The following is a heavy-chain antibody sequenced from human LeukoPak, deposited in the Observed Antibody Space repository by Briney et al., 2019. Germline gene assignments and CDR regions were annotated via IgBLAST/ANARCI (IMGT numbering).Heavy chain of an antibody. CDR1: GDSISFHF. CDR3: ARGWDSSSWYVSFWFDP. CDR2: TYYGGST. Sequence: SETLSLTCSVSGDSISFHFWSWIRQPPGKGLEWIGHTYYGGSTDYNPSLASRVTVSADTSKNQFSLKLSSVTAADTAVYYCARGWDSSSWYVSFWFDPWGQGTLVTVSS. J-gene: IGHJ5*02. D-gene: IGHD6-13*01. V-gene: IGHV4-59*11.